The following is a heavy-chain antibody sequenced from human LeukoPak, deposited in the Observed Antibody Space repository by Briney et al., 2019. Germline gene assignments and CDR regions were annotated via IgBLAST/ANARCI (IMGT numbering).Heavy chain of an antibody. CDR3: ARSAMVRGVITHYYYYGMDV. J-gene: IGHJ6*02. Sequence: SETLSLTCTVSGDSISSYYWSWIRQPPGKGPEWIGYISYSGNTNYNPSLKSRVTISADTSKNQFSMKMTSVTAADTAVYYCARSAMVRGVITHYYYYGMDVWGQGTTVTVSS. D-gene: IGHD3-10*01. V-gene: IGHV4-59*01. CDR2: ISYSGNT. CDR1: GDSISSYY.